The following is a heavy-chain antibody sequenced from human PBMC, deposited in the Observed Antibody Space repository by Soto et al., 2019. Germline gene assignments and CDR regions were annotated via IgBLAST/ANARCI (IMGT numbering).Heavy chain of an antibody. J-gene: IGHJ4*02. CDR2: ISYDGSNK. CDR1: GFTFSSYG. D-gene: IGHD2-2*01. Sequence: QVQLVESGGGVVQPGRSLRLSCAASGFTFSSYGMHWVRQAPGKGLEWVAVISYDGSNKYYADSMKGRFTISRDNSKNTLYLQMNSLRAEDTAVYYCAKDPGRDIVVVPAAMPRGYWGQGTLVTVSS. CDR3: AKDPGRDIVVVPAAMPRGY. V-gene: IGHV3-30*18.